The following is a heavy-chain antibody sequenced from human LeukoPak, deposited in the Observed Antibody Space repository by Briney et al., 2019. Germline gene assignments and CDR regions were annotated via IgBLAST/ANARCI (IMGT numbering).Heavy chain of an antibody. Sequence: SETLSLTCTVSGGSISSYYWSWIRQPPGKGLEWIGYIYYSGSTNYNPSLKSRVTISVDTSKNQFSPKLSSVTAADTAVYYCARHFFLERRGNWFDPWGQGTLVTVSS. CDR3: ARHFFLERRGNWFDP. D-gene: IGHD1-1*01. CDR2: IYYSGST. J-gene: IGHJ5*02. CDR1: GGSISSYY. V-gene: IGHV4-59*01.